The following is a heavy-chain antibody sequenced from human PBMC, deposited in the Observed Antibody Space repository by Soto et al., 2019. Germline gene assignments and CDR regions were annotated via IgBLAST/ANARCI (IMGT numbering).Heavy chain of an antibody. CDR3: AKDRMGASGWFDP. D-gene: IGHD1-26*01. CDR2: VSGNGGNT. CDR1: GFSFSSDT. J-gene: IGHJ5*02. V-gene: IGHV3-23*01. Sequence: PVGSLRLSCVASGFSFSSDTMNWVRQAPGKGLEWVSGVSGNGGNTYYADSVKGRFSISRDNSKNTLYLQLNSLRAEDTAIYYCAKDRMGASGWFDPWGQGTPVTVSS.